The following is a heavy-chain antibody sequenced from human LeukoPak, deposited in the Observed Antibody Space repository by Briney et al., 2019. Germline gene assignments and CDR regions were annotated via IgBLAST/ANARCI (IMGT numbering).Heavy chain of an antibody. D-gene: IGHD2-21*01. CDR3: SSQVIGYDY. J-gene: IGHJ4*02. CDR1: GESSFSSYY. CDR2: INHSGYT. Sequence: SETLSLPCAVYGESSFSSYYWSWFRQTQGGALEWIGEINHSGYTNYNPSLKSRVTLSIDTSKNQFSLRLNSVTAADTAVYYCSSQVIGYDYWGQGTLVTVSS. V-gene: IGHV4-34*01.